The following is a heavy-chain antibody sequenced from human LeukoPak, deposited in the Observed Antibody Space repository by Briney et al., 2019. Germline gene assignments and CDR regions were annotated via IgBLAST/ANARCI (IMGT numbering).Heavy chain of an antibody. J-gene: IGHJ4*02. CDR1: GFTFSSYS. V-gene: IGHV3-21*01. CDR2: ISSSSSYI. CDR3: ARGGENSGFDY. D-gene: IGHD6-19*01. Sequence: PGGSLRLSCAASGFTFSSYSMNWVRQAPGKGLEWVSSISSSSSYIYYADSVKGRFTISRDNAKNSLYLQMNGLRAEDTALYYCARGGENSGFDYWGQGTLVIVSS.